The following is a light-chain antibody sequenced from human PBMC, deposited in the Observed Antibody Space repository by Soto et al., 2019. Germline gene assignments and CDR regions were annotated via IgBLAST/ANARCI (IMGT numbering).Light chain of an antibody. CDR3: KPDTNWLPWT. CDR2: DAS. J-gene: IGKJ1*01. CDR1: QSFTSY. Sequence: EIVLRQSPATLSLSPGDRATLSCRVSQSFTSYLAWFQQIPGQAPRLLISDASTRATGIPARFSGSGSGTEFTLTISSLQSEDFAIYYCKPDTNWLPWTLSEGTKV. V-gene: IGKV3-15*01.